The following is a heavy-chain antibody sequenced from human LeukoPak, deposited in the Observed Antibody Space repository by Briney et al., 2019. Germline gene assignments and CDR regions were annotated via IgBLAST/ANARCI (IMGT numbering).Heavy chain of an antibody. Sequence: AGGSLRLSCAASGFTFSSYWMHWVRQAPGKGLVWVSRINPDGSSTTYADAVKGRFTISRDNSKNTLYLQMNSLRAEDTAVYYCARSRITMVRGVIMKGYNWFDPWGQGTLVTVSS. D-gene: IGHD3-10*01. CDR2: INPDGSST. V-gene: IGHV3-74*01. CDR1: GFTFSSYW. CDR3: ARSRITMVRGVIMKGYNWFDP. J-gene: IGHJ5*02.